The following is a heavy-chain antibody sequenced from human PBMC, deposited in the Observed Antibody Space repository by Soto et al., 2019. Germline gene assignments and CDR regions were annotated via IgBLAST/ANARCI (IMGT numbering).Heavy chain of an antibody. V-gene: IGHV3-23*01. D-gene: IGHD1-26*01. CDR3: AKDSPYSASYKEDGFDI. Sequence: GWSLRLSCEASGFTFISYAMSWVRQAPGRGLEWVSSISGSGGSTYHADSVNGRFTISRDNSKNTVFLQMNSLRAEDTAVYYCAKDSPYSASYKEDGFDIWGQGSLVTVSS. CDR2: ISGSGGST. J-gene: IGHJ3*02. CDR1: GFTFISYA.